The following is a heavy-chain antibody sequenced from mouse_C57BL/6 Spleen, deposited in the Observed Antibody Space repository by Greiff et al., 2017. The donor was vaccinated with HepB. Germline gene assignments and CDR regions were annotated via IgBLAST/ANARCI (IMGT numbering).Heavy chain of an antibody. Sequence: EVQRVESGGDLVKPGGSLKLSCAASGFTFSSYGMSWVRQTPDKRLEWVATICSGGSYTYYPDSVNGRCTISRDNAKNTLYLQMSSLKSEDTAMYYCAIYYYGSSSAWFAYWGQGTLVTVSA. D-gene: IGHD1-1*01. CDR1: GFTFSSYG. V-gene: IGHV5-6*01. CDR3: AIYYYGSSSAWFAY. CDR2: ICSGGSYT. J-gene: IGHJ3*01.